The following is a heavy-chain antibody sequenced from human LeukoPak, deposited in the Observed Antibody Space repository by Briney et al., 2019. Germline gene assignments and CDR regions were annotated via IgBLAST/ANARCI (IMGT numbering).Heavy chain of an antibody. J-gene: IGHJ5*02. CDR3: ARDADPRTDSSASGWFDP. CDR1: GYTFTSYY. CDR2: INPSGGST. Sequence: ASVKVSCKASGYTFTSYYMHWVRQAPGQGLEWMGIINPSGGSTSYAQKFQGRVTMTRDASTSTVYMELSSLRSEDTAVYYCARDADPRTDSSASGWFDPWGQGTLVTVSS. V-gene: IGHV1-46*01. D-gene: IGHD6-6*01.